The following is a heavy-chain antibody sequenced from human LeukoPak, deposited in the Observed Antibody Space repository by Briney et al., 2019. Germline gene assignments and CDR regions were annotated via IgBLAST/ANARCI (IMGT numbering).Heavy chain of an antibody. D-gene: IGHD3-16*01. CDR2: ISSDGKTE. Sequence: PGGSLRLSCVASGFTFSSYGMHWVRQAPGKGLEWVAVISSDGKTEIYADSVKGRFTISRDNSKDTLYLQMNSLRVEDTAVYYCARAVGPFDYWGQGTLVTVSS. V-gene: IGHV3-30*03. J-gene: IGHJ4*02. CDR3: ARAVGPFDY. CDR1: GFTFSSYG.